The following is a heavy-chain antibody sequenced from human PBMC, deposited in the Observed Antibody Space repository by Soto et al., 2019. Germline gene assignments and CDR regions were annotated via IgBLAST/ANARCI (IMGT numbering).Heavy chain of an antibody. D-gene: IGHD1-26*01. CDR1: GLNLRRYA. J-gene: IGHJ6*02. Sequence: PGRSMRLSCAASGLNLRRYAMSWVREDPGQWMEWVYDIRGSGGSTYYAGSVKARFTISRDNSKNTLYLQMNSLIAEDTAVYYCAKAVSGGHRPPDYYGRDCWGQVTT. CDR2: IRGSGGST. CDR3: AKAVSGGHRPPDYYGRDC. V-gene: IGHV3-23*01.